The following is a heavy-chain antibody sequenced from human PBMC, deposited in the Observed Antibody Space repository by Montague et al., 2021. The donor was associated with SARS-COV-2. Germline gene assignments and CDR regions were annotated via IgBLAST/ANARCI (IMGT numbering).Heavy chain of an antibody. D-gene: IGHD3-22*01. CDR3: ARHYSFDTSGQTPPFDY. Sequence: SETLSLTCTVSGGSISTSSYYWGWLRLPPGKGLEWIGTIYYSGSTYYNPSLTSRVTISVDTSKNQFSLKLSSVTAAGTAVYYCARHYSFDTSGQTPPFDYWGQGTLVTVSS. J-gene: IGHJ4*02. CDR2: IYYSGST. CDR1: GGSISTSSYY. V-gene: IGHV4-39*01.